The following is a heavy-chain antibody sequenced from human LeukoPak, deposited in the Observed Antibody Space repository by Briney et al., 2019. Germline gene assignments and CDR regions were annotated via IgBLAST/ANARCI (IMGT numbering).Heavy chain of an antibody. Sequence: ASVKVSCKASGYTFISYAMHWVRQAPGQRLEWMGWINAGNGNTKYSQKFQGRVTITRDTSASTAYMELSSLRSEDTAVYYCVTDSIAVAGTDYWGQGTLVTVSS. CDR2: INAGNGNT. CDR3: VTDSIAVAGTDY. D-gene: IGHD6-19*01. J-gene: IGHJ4*02. V-gene: IGHV1-3*01. CDR1: GYTFISYA.